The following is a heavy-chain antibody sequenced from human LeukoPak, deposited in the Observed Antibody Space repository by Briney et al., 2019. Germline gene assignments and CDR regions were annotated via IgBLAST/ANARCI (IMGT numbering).Heavy chain of an antibody. CDR2: IYSGGST. CDR1: GFTFSSYE. J-gene: IGHJ4*02. D-gene: IGHD2-21*02. CDR3: ARDSGGGYCGGDCGFDY. Sequence: GGSLRLSCAASGFTFSSYEMNWVRQAPGKGLEWVSSIYSGGSTYYADSVKGRFTISGDNSKNTLYLQMNSLRAEDTAVYYCARDSGGGYCGGDCGFDYWGQGTLVTVSS. V-gene: IGHV3-66*01.